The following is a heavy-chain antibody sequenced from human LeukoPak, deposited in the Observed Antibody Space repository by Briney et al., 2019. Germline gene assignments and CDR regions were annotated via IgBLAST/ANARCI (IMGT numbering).Heavy chain of an antibody. Sequence: SETLSLTCTVSGGSISSYYWSWIRQPPGKGLEWFGYIYYSGSTSYNPSLKSRVTISVDTSKKQFSLKLSSVTAADTAFYYCARYIVSYPHDAFDIWGQGTMVTVSS. D-gene: IGHD1-26*01. CDR1: GGSISSYY. CDR3: ARYIVSYPHDAFDI. J-gene: IGHJ3*02. V-gene: IGHV4-59*01. CDR2: IYYSGST.